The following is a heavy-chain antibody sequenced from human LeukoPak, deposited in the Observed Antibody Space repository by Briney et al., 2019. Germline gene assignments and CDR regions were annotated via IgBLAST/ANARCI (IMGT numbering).Heavy chain of an antibody. D-gene: IGHD3-9*01. CDR2: IIPIFGTA. CDR1: GGTFSSYA. V-gene: IGHV1-69*05. J-gene: IGHJ3*02. Sequence: APVKVSCRASGGTFSSYAISWVRQAPGQGLEWMGRIIPIFGTANYAQKFQGRVTITTDESTSTAYMELSSLRSEDTAVYYCARERQTSYDISTGSIHLRAFDIWGQGTMVTVSS. CDR3: ARERQTSYDISTGSIHLRAFDI.